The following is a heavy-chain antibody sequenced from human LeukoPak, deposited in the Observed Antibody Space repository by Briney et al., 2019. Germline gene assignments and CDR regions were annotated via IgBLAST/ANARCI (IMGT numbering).Heavy chain of an antibody. J-gene: IGHJ3*01. CDR3: ARDRYCSGGSCYGDAFDL. CDR2: MYSGGST. Sequence: GGSLRLSCAASGFTFSNYAMSWVRQSPRKGLEWVSIMYSGGSTDYADSVKGRFIISRDHSKNTLYLQMNSLRAEDTAVYYCARDRYCSGGSCYGDAFDLWGQGTMVTVSS. V-gene: IGHV3-23*03. CDR1: GFTFSNYA. D-gene: IGHD2-15*01.